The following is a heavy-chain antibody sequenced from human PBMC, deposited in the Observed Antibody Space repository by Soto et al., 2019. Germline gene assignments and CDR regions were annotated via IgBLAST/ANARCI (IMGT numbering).Heavy chain of an antibody. J-gene: IGHJ6*02. Sequence: QVQLLQSGAEVKKPGSSVRVSCEASGGTFRTYAISWVRQAPGQGLEWMGEIIPIFGTVNYAQKFQGRVTITADXSATPVXXDLRSLRSEDTAVYYCAKGAVAGTPTSYYYYGMDVWGQGTTVTVSS. CDR1: GGTFRTYA. D-gene: IGHD6-19*01. V-gene: IGHV1-69*12. CDR3: AKGAVAGTPTSYYYYGMDV. CDR2: IIPIFGTV.